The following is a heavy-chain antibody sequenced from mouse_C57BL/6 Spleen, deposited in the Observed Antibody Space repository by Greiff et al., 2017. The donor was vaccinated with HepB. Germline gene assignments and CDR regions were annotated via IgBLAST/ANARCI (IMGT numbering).Heavy chain of an antibody. CDR3: ARRKSAVSSLYLYFGV. J-gene: IGHJ1*03. CDR1: GYAFSSSW. D-gene: IGHD1-1*01. Sequence: QVQLKESGPELVKPGASVKISCKASGYAFSSSWMNWVKQRPGKGLEWIGRIYPGDGDTNYNQKFKGKSTLTVDKSSSTAYMQLSSLTSEDSAVYYCARRKSAVSSLYLYFGVWGTGTTVTVSS. V-gene: IGHV1-82*01. CDR2: IYPGDGDT.